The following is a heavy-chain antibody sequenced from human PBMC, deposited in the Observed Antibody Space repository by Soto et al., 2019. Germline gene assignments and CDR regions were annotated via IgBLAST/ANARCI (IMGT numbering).Heavy chain of an antibody. CDR1: GDSITTNDNY. D-gene: IGHD4-4*01. V-gene: IGHV4-30-4*08. J-gene: IGHJ4*02. CDR2: IYYTGTT. Sequence: ASETLSLTCTVSGDSITTNDNYWTWIRQPPGKGLEWIGYIYYTGTTSYNPSVRSRVTILLDTSRNQFSLRLTSVSAADTAVYYCTRAGRDHSSSNWGQGTLVTVSS. CDR3: TRAGRDHSSSN.